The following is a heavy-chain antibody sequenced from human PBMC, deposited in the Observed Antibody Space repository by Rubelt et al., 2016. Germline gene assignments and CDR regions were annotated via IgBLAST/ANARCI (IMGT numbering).Heavy chain of an antibody. V-gene: IGHV3-74*01. CDR3: VSSSLDY. J-gene: IGHJ4*02. CDR2: INSDGSIT. CDR1: GFTLSSYW. D-gene: IGHD6-13*01. Sequence: EVQLVESGGGLVQPGGSLRLSCAASGFTLSSYWMHWVRQAPGKGLVWVSRINSDGSITSYAASVKGRFTSSRDNAKNTLYLQMNSLRAEDTAVYYCVSSSLDYWGQGILVTVSS.